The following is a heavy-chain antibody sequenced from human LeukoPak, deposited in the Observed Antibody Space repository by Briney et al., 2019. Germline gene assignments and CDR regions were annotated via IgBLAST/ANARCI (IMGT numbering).Heavy chain of an antibody. D-gene: IGHD3-10*01. V-gene: IGHV1-69*05. Sequence: GSSVKVSCKASGGTFSSYAISWVRQAPGQGLEWMGRIIPIFGTANYAQKFQGRVTITTDESTSPAYMELSSLRAEDTAVYYCARDFMVRGVLDDYWGQGTLVTVSS. CDR1: GGTFSSYA. CDR2: IIPIFGTA. J-gene: IGHJ4*02. CDR3: ARDFMVRGVLDDY.